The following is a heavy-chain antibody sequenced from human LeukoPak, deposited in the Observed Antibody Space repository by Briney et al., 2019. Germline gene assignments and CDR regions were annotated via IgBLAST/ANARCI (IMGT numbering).Heavy chain of an antibody. J-gene: IGHJ4*02. D-gene: IGHD3-10*01. V-gene: IGHV3-23*01. Sequence: GGSLRLSCAASGFSFSSYTMSWVRQAPGKGLEWVSSISGSSGSTFYADSVKGRFTISRDNSKNTLYLQMNSLRAEDTAVYYCAKGQLRFEVPPLDYWGQGTLVTVSS. CDR2: ISGSSGST. CDR3: AKGQLRFEVPPLDY. CDR1: GFSFSSYT.